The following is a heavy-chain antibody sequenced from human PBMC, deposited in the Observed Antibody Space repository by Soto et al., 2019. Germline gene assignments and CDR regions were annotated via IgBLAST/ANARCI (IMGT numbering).Heavy chain of an antibody. CDR2: IYYSGST. CDR3: ARGWYYYDGSGYSWFDS. CDR1: GGSIGSGDYY. J-gene: IGHJ5*01. V-gene: IGHV4-30-4*01. D-gene: IGHD3-22*01. Sequence: SETLSLTCTVSGGSIGSGDYYWSWIRQPPGKGLEWIGYIYYSGSTNYNPSLKSRVTISVDTSKNQFSLKLSSVTAADTAVYYCARGWYYYDGSGYSWFDSWGQGTLVTVSS.